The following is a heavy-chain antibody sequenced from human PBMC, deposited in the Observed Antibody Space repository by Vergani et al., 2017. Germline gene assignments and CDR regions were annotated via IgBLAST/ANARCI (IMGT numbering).Heavy chain of an antibody. Sequence: EVQLVESGGGLVQPGGSLRLSCAASGFTFSSYSMHWVRQAPGKGLEWASYISSSSSTIYYADSVKGRFTISRDNAKNSLYLQMNSLRAEDTAVYYCARELYYYYYMDVWGKGTTVTVSS. J-gene: IGHJ6*03. V-gene: IGHV3-48*01. CDR2: ISSSSSTI. CDR3: ARELYYYYYMDV. CDR1: GFTFSSYS.